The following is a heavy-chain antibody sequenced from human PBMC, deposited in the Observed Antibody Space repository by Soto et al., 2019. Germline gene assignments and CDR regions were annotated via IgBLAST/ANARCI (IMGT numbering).Heavy chain of an antibody. Sequence: EVQLVESGGGLVQPGRSLRLSCAASGFTFDDYAMHWVRQAPGKGLEWVSGISWNSGSIGYADSVKGRFTISRDNAKNSLYLQMNSLRAEDTALYYCAKDHDHSGYVISFDYWGQGTLVTVSS. CDR1: GFTFDDYA. D-gene: IGHD5-12*01. CDR3: AKDHDHSGYVISFDY. CDR2: ISWNSGSI. J-gene: IGHJ4*02. V-gene: IGHV3-9*01.